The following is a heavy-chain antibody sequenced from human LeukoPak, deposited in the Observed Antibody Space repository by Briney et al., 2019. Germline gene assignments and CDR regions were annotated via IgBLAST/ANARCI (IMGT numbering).Heavy chain of an antibody. CDR3: ARNQALYDILTGYYYFDY. J-gene: IGHJ4*02. V-gene: IGHV1-69*06. CDR1: GCTFTGYY. CDR2: IIPIFGTA. D-gene: IGHD3-9*01. Sequence: GASVKVSCKASGCTFTGYYMHWVRQAPGQGLEWMGGIIPIFGTANYAQKFQGRVTITADKSTSTAYMELSSLRSEDTAVYYCARNQALYDILTGYYYFDYWGQGTLVTVSS.